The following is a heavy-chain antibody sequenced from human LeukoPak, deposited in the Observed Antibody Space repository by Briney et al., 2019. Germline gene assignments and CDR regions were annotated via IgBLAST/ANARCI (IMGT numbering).Heavy chain of an antibody. V-gene: IGHV3-33*01. CDR2: IWYDGSNK. CDR3: ARVRPEPYYYDSSGYPDY. Sequence: GGSLRLSCAASGFTFSSYGMHWVRQAPGKGLEWVAVIWYDGSNKYYADSVKGRFTISRDNSKNTLYLQMSSLRVEDTAVYYCARVRPEPYYYDSSGYPDYWGQGTLVTVSS. D-gene: IGHD3-22*01. J-gene: IGHJ4*02. CDR1: GFTFSSYG.